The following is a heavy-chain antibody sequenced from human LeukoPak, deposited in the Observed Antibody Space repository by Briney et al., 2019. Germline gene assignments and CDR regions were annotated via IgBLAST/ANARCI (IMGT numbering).Heavy chain of an antibody. D-gene: IGHD3-22*01. V-gene: IGHV4-59*01. J-gene: IGHJ4*02. CDR2: IHYSGST. Sequence: SETLSLTCTVSGGSIGPNYCSWIRQPPGKGLEWIGYIHYSGSTNYNPSLKSRVTISVDTSKNQFSLKLSSVTAADTAVYYCARKGNYYDSSGTLDYWGQGTLVTVSS. CDR3: ARKGNYYDSSGTLDY. CDR1: GGSIGPNY.